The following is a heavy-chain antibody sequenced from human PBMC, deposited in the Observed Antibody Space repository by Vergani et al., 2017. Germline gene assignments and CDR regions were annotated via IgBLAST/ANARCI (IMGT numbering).Heavy chain of an antibody. CDR1: GCTFSNYG. CDR3: ARDTVTGSRYFDY. Sequence: QVQLVESGGGVVQPGGSLRLSCGASGCTFSNYGMHWVRQAPGKGLEWVTFLRYDGSNTYYADSVKGRFTISRDNSKNTLFLQMNSLRPEDTAVYYCARDTVTGSRYFDYWGQGTLVTVSS. V-gene: IGHV3-30*02. D-gene: IGHD6-19*01. CDR2: LRYDGSNT. J-gene: IGHJ4*02.